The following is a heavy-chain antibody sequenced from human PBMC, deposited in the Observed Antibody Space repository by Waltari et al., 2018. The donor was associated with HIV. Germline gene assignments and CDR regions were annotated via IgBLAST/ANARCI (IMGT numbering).Heavy chain of an antibody. D-gene: IGHD1-7*01. CDR3: ARDRARTTDYYYYGMDV. V-gene: IGHV1-2*02. CDR1: GYTFTGYY. CDR2: INPNSGGT. J-gene: IGHJ6*02. Sequence: QVQLVQPGAEVTKPGASVQVSCKASGYTFTGYYLHWVRQAPGQGLEWMGWINPNSGGTNYAQKFQGRVTMTRDTSISTAYMELSRLRSDDTAVYYCARDRARTTDYYYYGMDVWGQGTTVTVSS.